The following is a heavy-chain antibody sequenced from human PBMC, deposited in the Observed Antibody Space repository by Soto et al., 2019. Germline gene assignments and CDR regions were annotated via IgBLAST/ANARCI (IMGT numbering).Heavy chain of an antibody. CDR1: GFTFSSYG. Sequence: QVQLVESGGGVVQPGRSLRLSCAASGFTFSSYGMHWVRQAPGKGLAWVAVISYDGSNKYYADSVKGRFTISRDNSKNTLYLQMNSLRAEDTAVYYCAKDLFDFWSAYYFDYWGQGTLVTVSS. V-gene: IGHV3-30*18. CDR3: AKDLFDFWSAYYFDY. D-gene: IGHD3-3*01. J-gene: IGHJ4*02. CDR2: ISYDGSNK.